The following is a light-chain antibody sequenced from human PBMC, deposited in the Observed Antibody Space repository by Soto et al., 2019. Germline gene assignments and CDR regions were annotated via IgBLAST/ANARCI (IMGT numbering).Light chain of an antibody. CDR3: QTWDTGIQV. Sequence: QTVVTQSPSASASLGASVKLTCTLSSGHSSYSIAWHQQQPDKGPRYLMKVNSDDSHNKGDGIPDRFSGSSSGAERYLTISSLQSEDEADYYCQTWDTGIQVFGGGTKLTVL. CDR1: SGHSSYS. V-gene: IGLV4-69*01. J-gene: IGLJ2*01. CDR2: VNSDDSH.